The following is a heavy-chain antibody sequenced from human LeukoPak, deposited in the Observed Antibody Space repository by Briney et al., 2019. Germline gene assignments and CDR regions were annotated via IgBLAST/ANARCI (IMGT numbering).Heavy chain of an antibody. Sequence: GGSLRLSCAASGFTFSSYGMNWVRQAPGKGLEWVSYISSDSSTIYYADSVKGRFTISRDNAKNSLYLQMNSLRDEDTAVYYCARDRVAFYYYGSGSYYYDAFDIWGQGTMVTVSS. CDR2: ISSDSSTI. V-gene: IGHV3-48*02. CDR1: GFTFSSYG. CDR3: ARDRVAFYYYGSGSYYYDAFDI. J-gene: IGHJ3*02. D-gene: IGHD3-10*01.